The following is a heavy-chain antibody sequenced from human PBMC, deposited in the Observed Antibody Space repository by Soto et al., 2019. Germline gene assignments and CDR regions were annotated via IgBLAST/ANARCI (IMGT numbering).Heavy chain of an antibody. D-gene: IGHD3-22*01. CDR1: GYTYGSYA. CDR2: AGPSGSST. Sequence: EGSRRRSWAAGGYTYGSYAMSWVRLAPGKGLEWVSVAGPSGSSTFYADSVRGRFTISIDNVENTLYLQMNSLRVADTALYCCARTYYDDSTGDYRSLNYWDQVPLVTF. CDR3: ARTYYDDSTGDYRSLNY. V-gene: IGHV3-23*01. J-gene: IGHJ4*02.